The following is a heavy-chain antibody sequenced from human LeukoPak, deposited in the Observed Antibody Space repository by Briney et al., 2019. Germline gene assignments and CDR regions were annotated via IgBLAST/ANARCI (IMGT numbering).Heavy chain of an antibody. Sequence: GGSLRLSCAASGFTFSSSWMSWVRQAPGKGLEWVANIKQDGSEKYYVGSVKGRFTISRDNAKNSLHLQMDSLRAEDTAVYYCARDGPYSTSSTHPPWGQGTLVTVSS. J-gene: IGHJ5*02. CDR3: ARDGPYSTSSTHPP. V-gene: IGHV3-7*03. CDR2: IKQDGSEK. D-gene: IGHD6-6*01. CDR1: GFTFSSSW.